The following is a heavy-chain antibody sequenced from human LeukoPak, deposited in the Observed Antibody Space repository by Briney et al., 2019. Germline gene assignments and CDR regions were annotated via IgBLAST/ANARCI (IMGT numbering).Heavy chain of an antibody. V-gene: IGHV3-7*04. Sequence: GGSLRLSCAASGFTFSSYWMSWVRQAPGKGLEWVANIKQDGSEKYYVDSVKGRFTISRDNAKNPLYLQMNSLRAEDTAVYYCARVYGGNYNDYWGQGTLVTVSS. J-gene: IGHJ4*02. CDR3: ARVYGGNYNDY. D-gene: IGHD4-23*01. CDR1: GFTFSSYW. CDR2: IKQDGSEK.